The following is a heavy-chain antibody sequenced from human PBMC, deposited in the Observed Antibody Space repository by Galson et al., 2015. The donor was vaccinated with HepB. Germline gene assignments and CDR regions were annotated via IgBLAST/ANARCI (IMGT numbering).Heavy chain of an antibody. D-gene: IGHD6-19*01. J-gene: IGHJ4*02. Sequence: SLRLSCAASGFIFSNFNMIWVRQAPGKGLEWVSAVSNGGDRTYYADSVRGRFTISRDNAKNSVYLQMHSLRAEDTAVSYCTKEIQRSRGLFSVEYWGQGALVSVAS. CDR3: TKEIQRSRGLFSVEY. CDR1: GFIFSNFN. V-gene: IGHV3-23*01. CDR2: VSNGGDRT.